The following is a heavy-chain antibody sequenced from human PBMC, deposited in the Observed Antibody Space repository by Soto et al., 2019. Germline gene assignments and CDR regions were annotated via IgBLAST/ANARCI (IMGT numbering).Heavy chain of an antibody. J-gene: IGHJ4*02. CDR1: GLTFNNYA. Sequence: GGSLRLSCAASGLTFNNYAMSWVRQAPGKGLEWVSTFTRSGNTYYADSVKGRFTISRDNFKNTLYLQMDSLRAEDTAVYYCAREFAPGSPNYDYWGLGTLVTVSS. CDR3: AREFAPGSPNYDY. V-gene: IGHV3-23*01. CDR2: FTRSGNT. D-gene: IGHD3-10*01.